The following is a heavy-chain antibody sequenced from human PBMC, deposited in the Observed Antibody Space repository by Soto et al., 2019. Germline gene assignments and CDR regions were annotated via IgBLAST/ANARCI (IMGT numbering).Heavy chain of an antibody. J-gene: IGHJ4*02. CDR1: GFSFTDHY. Sequence: EEQLVEAGGGLVQPGGSLTLSRAASGFSFTDHYMEWVRQAPGKGLEWVARSRNKAKGYTTDYAASVKGRFTISRDLSKNSLYLQMNSLKTEDTAVYYCSKLEGGWGQGTLVTVSS. CDR3: SKLEGG. D-gene: IGHD3-3*01. V-gene: IGHV3-72*01. CDR2: SRNKAKGYTT.